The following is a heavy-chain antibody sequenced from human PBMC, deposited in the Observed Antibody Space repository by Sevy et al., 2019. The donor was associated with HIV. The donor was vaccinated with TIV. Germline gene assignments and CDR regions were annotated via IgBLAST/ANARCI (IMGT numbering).Heavy chain of an antibody. D-gene: IGHD5-12*01. J-gene: IGHJ4*02. CDR3: VRRYSGYDSDAGFDY. Sequence: SETLSLTCAVYGGSFSGYYWSWIRQPPGKGLEWIGEINHSGSTNYNPSLKSRVTISVDTSKNQFSLKLSSVTAADTAVYYCVRRYSGYDSDAGFDYWGQGTLVTVSS. CDR1: GGSFSGYY. V-gene: IGHV4-34*01. CDR2: INHSGST.